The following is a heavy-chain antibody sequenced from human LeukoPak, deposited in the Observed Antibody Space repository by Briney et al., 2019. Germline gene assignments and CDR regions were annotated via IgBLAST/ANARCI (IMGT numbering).Heavy chain of an antibody. CDR2: IWYDGSNK. V-gene: IGHV3-33*01. Sequence: PGGSLRLSCAASGFTFSSYGMHWVRQAPGKGLEWVAVIWYDGSNKYYADSVKGRFTISRDNSKNTLYLQMNSLRAEDTAVYYCARDPCGYCSSTSWDYYYYYGMDVWGQGTTVTVSS. CDR3: ARDPCGYCSSTSWDYYYYYGMDV. CDR1: GFTFSSYG. D-gene: IGHD2-2*01. J-gene: IGHJ6*02.